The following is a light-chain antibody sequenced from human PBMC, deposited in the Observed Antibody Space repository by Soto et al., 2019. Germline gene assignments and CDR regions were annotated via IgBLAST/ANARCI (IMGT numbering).Light chain of an antibody. Sequence: IVMTQSPDSLGVSLGGRATIDFKSRQSVLYSSNNKNYLAWYQQKPGQPPKLLIYWASTRESGVPDRFSGSGSGTDFTLTISSLEPEDSAVYYCQQRHMWPITFGQGTRLETK. J-gene: IGKJ5*01. V-gene: IGKV4-1*01. CDR2: WAS. CDR3: QQRHMWPIT. CDR1: QSVLYSSNNKNY.